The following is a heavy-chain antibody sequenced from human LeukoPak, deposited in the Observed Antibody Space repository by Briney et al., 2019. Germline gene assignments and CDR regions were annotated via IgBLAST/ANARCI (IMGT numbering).Heavy chain of an antibody. CDR1: GDSVSSNSAA. Sequence: SQTLSLTCAIAGDSVSSNSAAWNWIRQSPSRGLEWLGRTYYRSKLYNDYAVSVKSRITINPDTVKNQFSLQLNSVTPEDTAVYYCARDTSWYYEETGLDYWGQGTLVTVSS. D-gene: IGHD3-16*01. V-gene: IGHV6-1*01. J-gene: IGHJ4*02. CDR3: ARDTSWYYEETGLDY. CDR2: TYYRSKLYN.